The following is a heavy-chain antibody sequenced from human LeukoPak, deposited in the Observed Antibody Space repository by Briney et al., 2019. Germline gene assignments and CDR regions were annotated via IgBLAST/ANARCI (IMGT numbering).Heavy chain of an antibody. D-gene: IGHD4-17*01. V-gene: IGHV3-33*03. CDR2: TWYDGSNK. J-gene: IGHJ2*01. CDR3: TKDKSPTTMTTSRVLGYFDL. Sequence: PGRSLRLSCAASGFTFSSYGMHWVRQAPGKGLEWVAATWYDGSNKYYADSVKGRFTISRDNAESSLFLQMNSLRAEDTAFYYCTKDKSPTTMTTSRVLGYFDLWGRGTLVTVSS. CDR1: GFTFSSYG.